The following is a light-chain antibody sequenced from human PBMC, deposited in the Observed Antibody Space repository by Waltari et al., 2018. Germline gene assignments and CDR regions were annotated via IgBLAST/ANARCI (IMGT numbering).Light chain of an antibody. J-gene: IGLJ3*02. V-gene: IGLV4-69*01. CDR1: SGPSSSP. CDR3: QTWGTGKV. CDR2: LNSDGSH. Sequence: QLVLTQSPSASASLGAPVKPTRTLSSGPSSSPITRHPQQPDKGPRYLMKLNSDGSHSKGDGIPDRFSGSSSGAERYLTISSLQSEDEADYYCQTWGTGKVFGGGTKLTVL.